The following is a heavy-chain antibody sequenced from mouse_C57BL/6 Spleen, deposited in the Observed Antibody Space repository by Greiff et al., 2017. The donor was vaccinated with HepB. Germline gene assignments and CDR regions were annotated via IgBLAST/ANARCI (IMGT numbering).Heavy chain of an antibody. CDR2: ISSGNSTI. CDR1: GFTFSDYG. J-gene: IGHJ4*01. V-gene: IGHV5-17*01. CDR3: ARRRFGYAMDY. Sequence: EVTLVESGGGLVKPGGSLKLSCAASGFTFSDYGMHWVRQAPEKGLEWVAYISSGNSTIYYAATVKGRFPIARDNAKNTLFLQMTSLRSEDTAMYYCARRRFGYAMDYWGQGTSVTVSS.